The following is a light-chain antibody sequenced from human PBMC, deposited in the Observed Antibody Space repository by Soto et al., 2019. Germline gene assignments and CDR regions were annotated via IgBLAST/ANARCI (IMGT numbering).Light chain of an antibody. CDR2: AAS. J-gene: IGKJ1*01. V-gene: IGKV1-39*01. Sequence: DIQMTQSPSSLSASVGDRVTITCRASQSISSYLNWYQQKPGKAPKLLIYAASSLQSGVPSRFSGSGSGTAFTLSISSLQPEDFATYHCQQSYNVPPTFGQGTKVDIK. CDR3: QQSYNVPPT. CDR1: QSISSY.